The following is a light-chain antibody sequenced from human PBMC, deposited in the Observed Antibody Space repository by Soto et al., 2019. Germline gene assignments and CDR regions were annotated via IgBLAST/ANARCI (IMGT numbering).Light chain of an antibody. CDR3: ASYTSSSSYV. J-gene: IGLJ1*01. CDR2: EVS. CDR1: SSNVGGYNY. V-gene: IGLV2-14*01. Sequence: QSVLTQPASVSGSPGQSITISCTGTSSNVGGYNYVSWYQQHPGKAPKLMIYEVSNRTSGISDRFSGSKSRNTASLTISGLQGEDEADYYCASYTSSSSYVFGIGTNVTVL.